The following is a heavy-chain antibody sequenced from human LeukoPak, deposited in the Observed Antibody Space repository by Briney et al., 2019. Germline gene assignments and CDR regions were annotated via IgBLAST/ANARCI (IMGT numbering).Heavy chain of an antibody. D-gene: IGHD3-9*01. V-gene: IGHV4-34*01. J-gene: IGHJ6*03. CDR1: GGSFSVYY. Sequence: SETLSLTCAVYGGSFSVYYWSWIRQPPGKGLEWIGEINHSGSTNYNPSLKSRVTISVDTSKSQFSLKLSSVTAADTAVYYCARGRSTTIFWSWFPYYYYMDVWGKGTTVTVSS. CDR3: ARGRSTTIFWSWFPYYYYMDV. CDR2: INHSGST.